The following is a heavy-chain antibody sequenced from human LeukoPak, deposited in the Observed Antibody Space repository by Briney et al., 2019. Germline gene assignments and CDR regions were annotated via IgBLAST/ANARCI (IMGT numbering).Heavy chain of an antibody. Sequence: GGSLRLSCAASGFTVSSTYMSWVRQAPGKGLEWVSVIYSGGYTYYADSVKGRFTISRDNSKSTLYIQMNSLRAEDTAVYYCARAKPKNMVRGLIMRRESRYYFDYWGQGTLVTVSS. D-gene: IGHD3-10*01. CDR3: ARAKPKNMVRGLIMRRESRYYFDY. J-gene: IGHJ4*02. V-gene: IGHV3-53*01. CDR1: GFTVSSTY. CDR2: IYSGGYT.